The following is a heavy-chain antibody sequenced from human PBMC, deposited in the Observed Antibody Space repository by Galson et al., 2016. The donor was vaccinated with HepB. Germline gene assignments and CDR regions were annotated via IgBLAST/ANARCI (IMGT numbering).Heavy chain of an antibody. CDR2: IYTSGST. Sequence: TLSLTCAVSGGSVISGVYYWNWIRQPAGKGLEWIGRIYTSGSTKYNPSLWSRVTISLDTSKNQFSLNLIAVTAADTAVYYCARGWKSDFDAPQFDSWGQGTQVTVSS. CDR1: GGSVISGVYY. J-gene: IGHJ4*02. D-gene: IGHD2-21*02. CDR3: ARGWKSDFDAPQFDS. V-gene: IGHV4-61*02.